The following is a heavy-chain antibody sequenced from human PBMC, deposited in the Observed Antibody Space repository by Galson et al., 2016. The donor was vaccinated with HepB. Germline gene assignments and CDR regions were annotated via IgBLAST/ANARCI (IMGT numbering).Heavy chain of an antibody. D-gene: IGHD3-9*01. V-gene: IGHV4-39*01. CDR3: ASHDDSDWDY. CDR1: GGSIRGSIYY. CDR2: IYHSGNA. J-gene: IGHJ4*02. Sequence: ETLSLTCTVSGGSIRGSIYYWGWIRQPPGKGLEWIGSIYHSGNAYYSPSLSPSLKSRVTISVDTSKNQFSLTLRSVTAADTAVYYCASHDDSDWDYWGQGTLVTVSP.